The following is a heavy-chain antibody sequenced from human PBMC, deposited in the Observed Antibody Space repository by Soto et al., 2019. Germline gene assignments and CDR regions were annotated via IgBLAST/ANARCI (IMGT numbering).Heavy chain of an antibody. Sequence: QVQLVQSGAEVKKPGASVKVSCKASGYTFTSYGISWVRQAPGQGLEWMGWISAYNGNTNYAQKLQGRVTMTTDTSTSTAYMELRSLRSDDTAGYYCARDLLVNHWNYANWFDPWGQGTLVTVSS. CDR3: ARDLLVNHWNYANWFDP. CDR1: GYTFTSYG. D-gene: IGHD1-7*01. J-gene: IGHJ5*02. CDR2: ISAYNGNT. V-gene: IGHV1-18*01.